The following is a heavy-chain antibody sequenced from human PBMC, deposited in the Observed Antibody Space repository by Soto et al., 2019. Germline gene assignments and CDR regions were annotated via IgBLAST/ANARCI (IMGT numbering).Heavy chain of an antibody. Sequence: SETLSLTCTVSVGSISSSSYYWGWIRQPPGKGLEWIGSIYYSGSTYYNPSLKSRVTISVDTSKNQFSLKLSSVTAADTAVYYCARLRKPGVEQPPLDYWGQGTLVTVSS. CDR2: IYYSGST. J-gene: IGHJ4*02. V-gene: IGHV4-39*01. D-gene: IGHD6-13*01. CDR1: VGSISSSSYY. CDR3: ARLRKPGVEQPPLDY.